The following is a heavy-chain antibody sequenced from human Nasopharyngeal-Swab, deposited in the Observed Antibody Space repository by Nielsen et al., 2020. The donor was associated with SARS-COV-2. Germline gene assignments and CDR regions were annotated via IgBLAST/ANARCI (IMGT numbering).Heavy chain of an antibody. Sequence: GVSLRLSCAASGFTFSDSAIHWVRQASGKGLEWVGRVRSKGNNYATAYSPSVKGRFIIFRDDPTNTAYLQMNSLKTEDTAMYYCTRCGGGCYSGRDYWGQGTLVTVSS. D-gene: IGHD2-15*01. CDR2: VRSKGNNYAT. CDR1: GFTFSDSA. J-gene: IGHJ4*02. CDR3: TRCGGGCYSGRDY. V-gene: IGHV3-73*01.